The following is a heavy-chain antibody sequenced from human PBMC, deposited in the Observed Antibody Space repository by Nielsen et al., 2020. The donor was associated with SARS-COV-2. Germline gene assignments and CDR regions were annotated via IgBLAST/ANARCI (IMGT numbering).Heavy chain of an antibody. CDR2: IYYSGST. V-gene: IGHV4-39*01. J-gene: IGHJ4*02. CDR1: GGSISSSSYY. CDR3: ARGGPSWHKPYYFDY. D-gene: IGHD2-2*01. Sequence: SETLSLTCTVSGGSISSSSYYWGWIRQPPGKGLEWIGSIYYSGSTYYNPSLKSRVTISVDTSKNQFSLKLSSVTAADTAVYYCARGGPSWHKPYYFDYWGQGTLVTVSS.